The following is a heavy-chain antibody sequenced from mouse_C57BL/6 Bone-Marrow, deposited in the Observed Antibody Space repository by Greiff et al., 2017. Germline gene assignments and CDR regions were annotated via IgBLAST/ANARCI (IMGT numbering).Heavy chain of an antibody. J-gene: IGHJ1*03. V-gene: IGHV1-81*01. Sequence: QVQLQQSGAELARPGASVKLSCKASGYTFTSYGISWVKQRTGQGLEWIGEFYPRSGNTYYNEKFKGKATLTADKSYSTAYMELRSLTSEDAAVYCSARSGAYYRKGWYFDVWGTGTTVTVSS. D-gene: IGHD2-10*01. CDR2: FYPRSGNT. CDR1: GYTFTSYG. CDR3: ARSGAYYRKGWYFDV.